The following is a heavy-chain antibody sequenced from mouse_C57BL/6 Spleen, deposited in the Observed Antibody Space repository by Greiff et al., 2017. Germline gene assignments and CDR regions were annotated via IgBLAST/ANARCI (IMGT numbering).Heavy chain of an antibody. J-gene: IGHJ4*01. CDR3: ARRGDDGYYPYARDY. V-gene: IGHV1-9*01. Sequence: QVQLQQSGAELMKPGASVKLSCKATGYTFTGYWIEWVKQRPGPGLEWIGEILPGSGSTNYNEKFKGKATFTADTSSNTAYMQLSSLTTEDSAIYCGARRGDDGYYPYARDYWGQGTSVTVSS. D-gene: IGHD2-3*01. CDR1: GYTFTGYW. CDR2: ILPGSGST.